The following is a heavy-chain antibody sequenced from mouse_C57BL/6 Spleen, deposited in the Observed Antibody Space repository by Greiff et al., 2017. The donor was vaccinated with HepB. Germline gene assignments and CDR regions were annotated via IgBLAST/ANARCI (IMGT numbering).Heavy chain of an antibody. CDR3: ARAPLLLRGGYWYFDV. J-gene: IGHJ1*03. CDR2: IYPGSGST. D-gene: IGHD1-1*01. Sequence: QVQLQQPGAELVKPGASVKMSCKASGYTFTSYWITWVKQRPGQGLEWIGDIYPGSGSTNYNEKFKSKATLTVDTSSSTAYMQLSSLTSEDSAVYYCARAPLLLRGGYWYFDVWGTGTTVTVSS. CDR1: GYTFTSYW. V-gene: IGHV1-55*01.